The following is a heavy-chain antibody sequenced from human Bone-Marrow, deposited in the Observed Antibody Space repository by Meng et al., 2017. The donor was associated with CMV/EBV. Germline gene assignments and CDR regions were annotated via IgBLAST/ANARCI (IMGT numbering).Heavy chain of an antibody. Sequence: SVKVSCKASGGTFSSYAISWVRQAPGQGLEWMGGIIPIFGTANYAQKFQGRVTITTDESTSTAYMELSSLRSEDTAVYYCARWVAAAGTVGYYYYGMDVWGQGPTVTGSS. J-gene: IGHJ6*01. CDR2: IIPIFGTA. D-gene: IGHD6-13*01. CDR3: ARWVAAAGTVGYYYYGMDV. V-gene: IGHV1-69*05. CDR1: GGTFSSYA.